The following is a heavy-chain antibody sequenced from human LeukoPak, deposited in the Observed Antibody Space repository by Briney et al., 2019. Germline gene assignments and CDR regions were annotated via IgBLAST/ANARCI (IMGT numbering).Heavy chain of an antibody. D-gene: IGHD1-1*01. CDR3: AREFCDTINCPKRWFDA. V-gene: IGHV3-48*04. J-gene: IGHJ5*02. CDR2: INGDSSTR. Sequence: GGSLRLSCAVSGFTFSDHIINWVRQAPGKGLEWISYINGDSSTRYYADSVKGRFTISRDNAKNSLDLQMNSLRAEDTAIYYCAREFCDTINCPKRWFDAWGQGTLVTVSS. CDR1: GFTFSDHI.